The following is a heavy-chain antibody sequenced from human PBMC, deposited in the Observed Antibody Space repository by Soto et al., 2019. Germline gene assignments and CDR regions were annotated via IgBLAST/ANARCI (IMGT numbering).Heavy chain of an antibody. V-gene: IGHV3-74*01. CDR1: GLTFSSYW. CDR3: ARDGLGYCISTSCLPGYYYGMDV. J-gene: IGHJ6*02. D-gene: IGHD2-2*01. Sequence: PGGSLRLSCAASGLTFSSYWMHWVRQAPGKGLVWVSRINSDGSSTSYADSVKGRSTISRDNAKNTLYLQMNSLRAEDTAVYYCARDGLGYCISTSCLPGYYYGMDVWGQGTTVTVSS. CDR2: INSDGSST.